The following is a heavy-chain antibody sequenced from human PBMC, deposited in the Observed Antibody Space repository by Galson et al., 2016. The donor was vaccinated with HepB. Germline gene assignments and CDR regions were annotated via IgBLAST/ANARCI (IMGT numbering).Heavy chain of an antibody. CDR2: ISAHTNNT. J-gene: IGHJ5*02. CDR1: GYTFTNYG. D-gene: IGHD3-22*01. CDR3: ARSARAWYDSGGYVS. Sequence: SVKVSCKASGYTFTNYGLSWVRQAPGQGLEWMGWISAHTNNTDYAHNLQGRVTMTADTSTTTVYMELRSLRYDDTAVYYCARSARAWYDSGGYVSWGQGTQVTVTS. V-gene: IGHV1-18*01.